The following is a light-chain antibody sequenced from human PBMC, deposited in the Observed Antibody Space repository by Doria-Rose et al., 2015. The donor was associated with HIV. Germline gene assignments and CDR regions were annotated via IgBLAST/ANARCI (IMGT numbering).Light chain of an antibody. CDR2: DGS. J-gene: IGKJ1*01. CDR1: QSFSSTY. V-gene: IGKV3-20*01. Sequence: TQSPGTLSLSPGEGATLSCRASQSFSSTYLAWYQQKPGQAPSLLIYDGSTRATGIPGRFSASGSETDFTLTINRLEPEDFALYYCHQYGTSWTFGQGTKVEI. CDR3: HQYGTSWT.